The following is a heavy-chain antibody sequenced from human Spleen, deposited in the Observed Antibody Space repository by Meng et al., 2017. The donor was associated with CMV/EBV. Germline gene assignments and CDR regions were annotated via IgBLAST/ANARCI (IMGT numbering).Heavy chain of an antibody. D-gene: IGHD3-3*01. CDR1: GDTFSNYA. CDR3: ARDLELLSHYYVLDV. V-gene: IGHV1-69*05. CDR2: IIPVFRTP. J-gene: IGHJ6*02. Sequence: SVKVSCKASGDTFSNYAISWVRQAPGQGLEWMGGIIPVFRTPNYAQKFRGRVTITTDESTDTAYMEVRSLSSEDTAVYYCARDLELLSHYYVLDVWGQGTTVTVSS.